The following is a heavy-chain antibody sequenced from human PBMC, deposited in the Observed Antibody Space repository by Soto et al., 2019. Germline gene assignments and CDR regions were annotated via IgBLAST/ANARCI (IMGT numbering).Heavy chain of an antibody. V-gene: IGHV3-53*04. J-gene: IGHJ4*02. CDR1: GFTVSRNY. Sequence: EVQLVESGGGLVQPGGSLRLSCAASGFTVSRNYMSWVRQAPGKGLEWVSVIYSDGTTYYTDSVKGRFTISRHNSKNTLYRQMNSLRAEDTAVYCCETTYEGPYKAGYYWGQGALVTVSS. CDR3: ETTYEGPYKAGYY. CDR2: IYSDGTT. D-gene: IGHD1-1*01.